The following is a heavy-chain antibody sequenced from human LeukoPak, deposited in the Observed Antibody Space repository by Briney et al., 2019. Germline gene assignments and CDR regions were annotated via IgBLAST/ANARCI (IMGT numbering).Heavy chain of an antibody. CDR3: ARDIPYEVTFGGVTVMGSFVLDY. Sequence: GASVKVSCKASQYNFTSYYIHWVRQAPGQGLEWMGIINPSGGSTSYAQKFQGRVTMTRDTSTTTVYIELSSQRSEDTAVYYCARDIPYEVTFGGVTVMGSFVLDYWGQGTLVTVSS. CDR1: QYNFTSYY. D-gene: IGHD3-16*02. CDR2: INPSGGST. V-gene: IGHV1-46*01. J-gene: IGHJ4*02.